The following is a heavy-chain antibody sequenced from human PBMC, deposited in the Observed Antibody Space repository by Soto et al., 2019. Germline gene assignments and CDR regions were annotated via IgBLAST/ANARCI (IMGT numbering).Heavy chain of an antibody. CDR3: ASDQYYFDSSGYYDF. CDR1: GYTFVSYG. V-gene: IGHV1-18*04. CDR2: ISPYNGNT. Sequence: QIQLVQSGAEVKKPGASVRVSCETSGYTFVSYGISWVRQAPGQGLEWMGWISPYNGNTNYAEKFKDRVTLTTDTSTDTAFLDLRSLASDDTAVYFCASDQYYFDSSGYYDFWGQGTLVTVSS. D-gene: IGHD3-22*01. J-gene: IGHJ4*02.